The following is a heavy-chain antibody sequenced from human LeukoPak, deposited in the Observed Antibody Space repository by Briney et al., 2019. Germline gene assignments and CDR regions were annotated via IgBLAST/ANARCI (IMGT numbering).Heavy chain of an antibody. D-gene: IGHD3-22*01. V-gene: IGHV1-69*04. CDR1: GGTFSSYA. J-gene: IGHJ4*02. CDR2: IIPILGIA. Sequence: GASVKVSCKASGGTFSSYAISWVRQAPGQGLEWMGRIIPILGIANYAQKFQGRVTITADKSTSTAYMELSSLRSEDTAVYYCARGSIPDYYDSSGYDYWGQGTLVTVSS. CDR3: ARGSIPDYYDSSGYDY.